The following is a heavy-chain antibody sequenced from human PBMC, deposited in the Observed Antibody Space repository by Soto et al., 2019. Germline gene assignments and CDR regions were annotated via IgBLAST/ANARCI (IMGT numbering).Heavy chain of an antibody. D-gene: IGHD3-22*01. V-gene: IGHV3-23*01. J-gene: IGHJ4*02. CDR1: GFTFSSYA. CDR2: ISGRGGST. Sequence: GGSLRLSCAASGFTFSSYAMSWVRQAPGKGLEWVSAISGRGGSTYYADSVKGRFTISRDNSKNTLYLQMNSLRAEDTAVYYCAKVEDYYDSSGYYPFDYWGQGTLVTVSS. CDR3: AKVEDYYDSSGYYPFDY.